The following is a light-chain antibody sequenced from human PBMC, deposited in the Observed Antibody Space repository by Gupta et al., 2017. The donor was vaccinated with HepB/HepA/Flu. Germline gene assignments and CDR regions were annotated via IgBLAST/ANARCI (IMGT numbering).Light chain of an antibody. Sequence: QSALTQPASVSGSPGQSITISCTGTSSDVGGYNYVPWYQQHPGKAPKLMIYDVSDRPSGVSNRFSGSKSGNTASLTISGLQADDEADYYCSSYTSSSTGVFGTGTKVTVL. CDR2: DVS. CDR1: SSDVGGYNY. V-gene: IGLV2-14*03. CDR3: SSYTSSSTGV. J-gene: IGLJ1*01.